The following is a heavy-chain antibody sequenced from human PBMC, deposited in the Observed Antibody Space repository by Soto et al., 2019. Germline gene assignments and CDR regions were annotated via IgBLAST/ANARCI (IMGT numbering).Heavy chain of an antibody. CDR3: ARVHKNWFVS. V-gene: IGHV5-10-1*01. J-gene: IGHJ5*01. CDR2: IDPSDSYT. CDR1: GYNFTAFW. Sequence: PGESLKISCKASGYNFTAFWIHWVRQMPGKGLEWLGKIDPSDSYTNYSPSFEGHVTISTDNSITTAYLPWSSLRASDTALYFCARVHKNWFVSWAQGTMVTVSS.